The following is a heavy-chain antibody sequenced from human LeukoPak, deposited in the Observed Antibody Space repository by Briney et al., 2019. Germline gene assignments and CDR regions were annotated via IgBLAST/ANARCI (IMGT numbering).Heavy chain of an antibody. Sequence: SVKVSCKASGGTFSSYAMSWVRQAPGQGLEWMGGIIPMFGTANYAQKFQGRVTITADESTSTAYMELSSLRSEDTAVYYCARVAIAVAGSTYYYYYYGMDVWGKGTTVTVSS. D-gene: IGHD6-19*01. J-gene: IGHJ6*04. CDR1: GGTFSSYA. CDR2: IIPMFGTA. V-gene: IGHV1-69*01. CDR3: ARVAIAVAGSTYYYYYYGMDV.